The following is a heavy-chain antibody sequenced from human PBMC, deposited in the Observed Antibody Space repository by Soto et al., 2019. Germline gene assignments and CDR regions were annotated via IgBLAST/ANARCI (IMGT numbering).Heavy chain of an antibody. D-gene: IGHD2-15*01. CDR3: ARVYCSGGGCYGIDY. J-gene: IGHJ4*02. V-gene: IGHV1-46*01. CDR1: GDTFTSYY. CDR2: INPSGDT. Sequence: QVQLVQSGAEVKKPGASVKISCKASGDTFTSYYMHWVRQAPGQGLEWMGIINPSGDTSYAQKFRGRVTMTRDTSTSTVYRELSSLRSEDTAVYYCARVYCSGGGCYGIDYWGQGTLVTVSS.